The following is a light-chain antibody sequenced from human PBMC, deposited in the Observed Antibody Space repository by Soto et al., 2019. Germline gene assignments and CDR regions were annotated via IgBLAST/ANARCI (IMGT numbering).Light chain of an antibody. CDR2: EVT. Sequence: QSVLTQPASVSGSPGQSITISCTGTSSDVGGYNYVSWYQQHPGKAPELMIYEVTKRPSGVPDRFSGSKSGNTASLTVSGLQAEDEADYYCSSYAGSTPYVFGTGTKVTVL. V-gene: IGLV2-8*01. CDR1: SSDVGGYNY. J-gene: IGLJ1*01. CDR3: SSYAGSTPYV.